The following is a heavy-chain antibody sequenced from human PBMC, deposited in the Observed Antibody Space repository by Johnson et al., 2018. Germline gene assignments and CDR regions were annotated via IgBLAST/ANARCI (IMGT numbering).Heavy chain of an antibody. D-gene: IGHD2-2*01. CDR2: IDVDGTRV. CDR3: VRDVGVSAGDRGGWNKWYDP. Sequence: VQLQESGGGLVQXGGSXRLXCAASGFTFSGHWMHWVSQDPERGLVWVSEIDVDGTRVTYADFVRGRFTISSDNAKNTLYLQMNSLRVEDTAVYYCVRDVGVSAGDRGGWNKWYDPWGQGALVTVSS. J-gene: IGHJ5*02. V-gene: IGHV3-74*01. CDR1: GFTFSGHW.